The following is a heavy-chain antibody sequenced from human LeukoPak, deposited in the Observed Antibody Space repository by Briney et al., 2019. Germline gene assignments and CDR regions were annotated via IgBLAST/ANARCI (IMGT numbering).Heavy chain of an antibody. J-gene: IGHJ4*02. CDR2: VYYSGST. D-gene: IGHD2-15*01. Sequence: SETLSLTCTVSGGSISSGGYYWSWIRQHPGKGLEWIGYVYYSGSTYYNPSLKSRVTISVDTSKNQFSLKLSSVTAADTAVYYCAGGTSDLFDYWGQGTLVTVSS. CDR1: GGSISSGGYY. V-gene: IGHV4-31*03. CDR3: AGGTSDLFDY.